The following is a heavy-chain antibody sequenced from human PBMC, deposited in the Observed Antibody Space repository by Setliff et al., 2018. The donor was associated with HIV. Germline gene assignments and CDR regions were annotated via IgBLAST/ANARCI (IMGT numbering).Heavy chain of an antibody. D-gene: IGHD3-10*01. CDR2: LYGHSST. CDR1: GDSIGTGTHY. CDR3: SRLYGSGHYFAFDF. J-gene: IGHJ4*02. V-gene: IGHV4-39*01. Sequence: SETLSLTCNVSGDSIGTGTHYWAWIRQPPEKGLEWIGSLYGHSSTYYTKSLRGRVTISADTSKNQFSLRLSSVTALDTAVYYCSRLYGSGHYFAFDFWGQGALVTVSS.